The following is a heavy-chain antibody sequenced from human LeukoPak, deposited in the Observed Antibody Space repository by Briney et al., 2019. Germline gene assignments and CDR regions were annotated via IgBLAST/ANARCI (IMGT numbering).Heavy chain of an antibody. CDR3: ARGSRGDFDY. CDR1: GGSISSGGYY. Sequence: SQTLSLTCTVSGGSISSGGYYWSWIRQHPGKGLEWIGHIYYSGSTYYNPSLKSRVTISVDTSKNQFSLKLSSVTAADTAVYYCARGSRGDFDYWGQGTLVTVSS. CDR2: IYYSGST. J-gene: IGHJ4*02. D-gene: IGHD3-16*01. V-gene: IGHV4-31*03.